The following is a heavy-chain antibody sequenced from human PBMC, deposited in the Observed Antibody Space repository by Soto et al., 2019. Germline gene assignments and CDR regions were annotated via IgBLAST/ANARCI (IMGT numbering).Heavy chain of an antibody. CDR3: AKDYGNFWDPLDY. CDR1: GFTFSSYA. D-gene: IGHD4-17*01. J-gene: IGHJ4*02. V-gene: IGHV3-23*01. CDR2: ITGRGDNR. Sequence: EVQLLESGGGLVQPGGSLRLSCAASGFTFSSYAMSWVRQGPGKGLEWVSGITGRGDNRYYADSVKGRFTISRDNSKNTLYLQMNSMRVEDTAVFYCAKDYGNFWDPLDYWGQGTLVTVSS.